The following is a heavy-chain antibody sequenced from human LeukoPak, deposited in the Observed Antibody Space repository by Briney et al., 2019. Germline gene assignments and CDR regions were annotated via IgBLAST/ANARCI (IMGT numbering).Heavy chain of an antibody. CDR3: ARGAPGRYCSGGSCYFDY. CDR1: GGSFSGYY. V-gene: IGHV4-34*01. Sequence: SETLSLTCAVYGGSFSGYYWSWIRQPPGKGLEWIGETNHSGSTNYNPSLKSRVTISVDTSKNQFSLKLSSVTAADTAVYYCARGAPGRYCSGGSCYFDYWGQGTLVTVSS. J-gene: IGHJ4*02. D-gene: IGHD2-15*01. CDR2: TNHSGST.